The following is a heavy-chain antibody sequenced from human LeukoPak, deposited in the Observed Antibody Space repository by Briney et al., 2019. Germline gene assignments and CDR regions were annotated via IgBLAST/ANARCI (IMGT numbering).Heavy chain of an antibody. CDR2: INPNSGGT. D-gene: IGHD6-13*01. CDR3: AREGISAAADLDY. V-gene: IGHV1-2*02. Sequence: ASVKVSCKASGYTFTRYYMHWVGQAPGQGREWMGWINPNSGGTNYAQKFQGRVTMTRDTSISTAYMELSRLRSDDTAVYYCAREGISAAADLDYWGQGTLVTVSS. CDR1: GYTFTRYY. J-gene: IGHJ4*02.